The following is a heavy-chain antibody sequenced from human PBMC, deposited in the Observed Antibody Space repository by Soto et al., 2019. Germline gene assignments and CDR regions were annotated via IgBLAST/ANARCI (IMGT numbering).Heavy chain of an antibody. V-gene: IGHV1-8*01. CDR3: ARQYYDSSGYYYGDPFAAWFDP. Sequence: ASVKVSCKASGYTFTSYDINWVRQATGQGLEWMGWMNPNSGNTGYAQKFQGRVTMTRNTSISTAYMELSSLRSEDTAVYYCARQYYDSSGYYYGDPFAAWFDPWGQGTLVTVSS. D-gene: IGHD3-22*01. CDR1: GYTFTSYD. J-gene: IGHJ5*02. CDR2: MNPNSGNT.